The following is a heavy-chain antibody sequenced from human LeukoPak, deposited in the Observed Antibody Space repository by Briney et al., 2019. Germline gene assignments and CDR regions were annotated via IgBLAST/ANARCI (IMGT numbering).Heavy chain of an antibody. J-gene: IGHJ4*02. Sequence: SETLSLTCTVSGGSITTYYWSWIRQPPGKGLEWIGYIYYSGSTNYNPSLKTRVTISVDTSKNQFSLKLSSVTAADTAVYYCARTYCSSTTCYPGDWGQGTLVTVSP. CDR1: GGSITTYY. CDR3: ARTYCSSTTCYPGD. V-gene: IGHV4-59*01. CDR2: IYYSGST. D-gene: IGHD2-2*01.